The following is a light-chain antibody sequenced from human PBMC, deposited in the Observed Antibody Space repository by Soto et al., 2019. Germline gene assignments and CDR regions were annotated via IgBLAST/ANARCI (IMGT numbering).Light chain of an antibody. CDR3: AAWEDRLSVGL. Sequence: QAVLTQPPSASGTPGQRVTISCSGGRSNIGGYNYVYWFQQYPGTAPKVLVFGTNLRPSGVPDRFSASKSGTSGSLTISGLRFEDEADYYCAAWEDRLSVGLFGVGTQLTVL. CDR1: RSNIGGYNY. V-gene: IGLV1-47*02. CDR2: GTN. J-gene: IGLJ2*01.